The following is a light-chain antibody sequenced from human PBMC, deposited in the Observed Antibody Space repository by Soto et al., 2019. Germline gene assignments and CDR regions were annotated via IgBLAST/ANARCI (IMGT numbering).Light chain of an antibody. CDR2: WAS. Sequence: DIVMTQSPDSLAVSLGERATINCKSSQSVLYSSNNKNYLAWYQQKPGQPPKLLIYWASTRESGVPDRFSGSGSGTDFTLTISSLQPEDFATYYCQQSYSTQVTFGQGTKLEIK. CDR1: QSVLYSSNNKNY. J-gene: IGKJ2*01. CDR3: QQSYSTQVT. V-gene: IGKV4-1*01.